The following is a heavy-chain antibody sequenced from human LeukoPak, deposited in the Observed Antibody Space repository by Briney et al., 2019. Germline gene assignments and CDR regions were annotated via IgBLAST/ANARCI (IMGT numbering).Heavy chain of an antibody. CDR1: GFTFSSYA. D-gene: IGHD3-10*01. V-gene: IGHV3-23*01. CDR2: ISGSVAIT. Sequence: PGGSLRLSCAASGFTFSSYAMSWVRQSPGKGLEWVSAISGSVAITYYADSVKGRFTISRDNSKNTLYMQMNSLRAEDTAVYYCAKDATPYGSGRHYFDYWGQGTLVTVSS. J-gene: IGHJ4*02. CDR3: AKDATPYGSGRHYFDY.